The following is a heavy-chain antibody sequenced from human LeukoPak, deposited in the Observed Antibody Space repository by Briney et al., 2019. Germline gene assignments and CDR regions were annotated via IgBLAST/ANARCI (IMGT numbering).Heavy chain of an antibody. CDR1: GGSFSGYY. V-gene: IGHV4-34*01. D-gene: IGHD6-13*01. CDR3: ARGPASSWYGTNYYGMDV. Sequence: PSETLSLTCAVYGGSFSGYYWSWIRQPPGEGLEWIGEINHSGSTNYNPSLKSRVTISVDTSKNQFSLKLSSVTAADTAVYYCARGPASSWYGTNYYGMDVWGQGTTVTVSS. CDR2: INHSGST. J-gene: IGHJ6*02.